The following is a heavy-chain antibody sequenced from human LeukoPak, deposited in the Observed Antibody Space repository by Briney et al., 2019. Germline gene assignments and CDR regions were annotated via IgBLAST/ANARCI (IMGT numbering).Heavy chain of an antibody. CDR1: GGSISSYY. V-gene: IGHV4-59*08. J-gene: IGHJ4*02. D-gene: IGHD5-18*01. Sequence: SETLSLTCTVSGGSISSYYWSWIRQPPGKGLEWIGYIYYSGSTNYNPSLKSRDTISVDTSKNQFSLKLSSVTAADTAVYYCARARGYSYGDYFDYWGQGTLVTVSS. CDR2: IYYSGST. CDR3: ARARGYSYGDYFDY.